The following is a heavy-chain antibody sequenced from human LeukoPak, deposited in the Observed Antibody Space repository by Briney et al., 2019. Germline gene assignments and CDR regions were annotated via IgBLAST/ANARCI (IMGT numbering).Heavy chain of an antibody. CDR1: GFTFSSYE. Sequence: PGGSLRLSCAASGFTFSSYEMNWVRPALGKGLEWVSYISSSGSTIYYADSVKGRFIISRDNSQNTLYLQMICLRLDDTSIYYCVKGYFLVVTNVVYVFGCWGQGTLVTVSS. CDR2: ISSSGSTI. J-gene: IGHJ4*02. D-gene: IGHD2-8*02. CDR3: VKGYFLVVTNVVYVFGC. V-gene: IGHV3-48*03.